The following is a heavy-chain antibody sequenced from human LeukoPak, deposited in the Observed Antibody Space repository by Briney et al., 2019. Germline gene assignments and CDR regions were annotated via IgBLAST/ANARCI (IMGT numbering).Heavy chain of an antibody. Sequence: ASVKVSCKASGGTFSSYAISWVRQAPGQGLEWMGRIIPILGIANYAQKFQGRVTITADKSTSTAYMELSSLRSEDTAVYHCARDQANWGVTADYWGQGTLVTVSS. J-gene: IGHJ4*02. CDR3: ARDQANWGVTADY. CDR2: IIPILGIA. CDR1: GGTFSSYA. D-gene: IGHD7-27*01. V-gene: IGHV1-69*04.